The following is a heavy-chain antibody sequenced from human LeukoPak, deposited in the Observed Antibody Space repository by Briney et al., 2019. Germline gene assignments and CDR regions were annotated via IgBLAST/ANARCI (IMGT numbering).Heavy chain of an antibody. Sequence: GGSLRLSCAASGFTFSSYAMSWVRQAPGKGLEWVAFIRYDGSNKYYADSVKGRFTISRDNSKNTLYLQMNSLRAEDTAVYYCAKDYEGCSSTSCPIDYWGQGTLVTVSS. J-gene: IGHJ4*02. D-gene: IGHD2-2*01. CDR3: AKDYEGCSSTSCPIDY. CDR2: IRYDGSNK. CDR1: GFTFSSYA. V-gene: IGHV3-30*02.